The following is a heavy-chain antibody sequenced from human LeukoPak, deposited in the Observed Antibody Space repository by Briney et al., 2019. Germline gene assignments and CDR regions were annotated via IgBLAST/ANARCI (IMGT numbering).Heavy chain of an antibody. CDR3: AREGRGSYYFDY. J-gene: IGHJ4*02. D-gene: IGHD1-26*01. CDR2: VYSGGST. Sequence: PGGSLRLSCAASGFTVSSNYMSWVRQVPGKGLEWVSVVYSGGSTFYADSVKGRFTISRDNSKNTLYLQVNSLRVEDTAVYYCAREGRGSYYFDYWGQGTLVTVSS. V-gene: IGHV3-66*01. CDR1: GFTVSSNY.